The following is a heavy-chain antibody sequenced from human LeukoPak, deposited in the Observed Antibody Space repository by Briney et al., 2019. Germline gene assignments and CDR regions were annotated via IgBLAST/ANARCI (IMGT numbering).Heavy chain of an antibody. CDR2: ISYDGNNK. D-gene: IGHD6-19*01. J-gene: IGHJ4*02. Sequence: GGSLRLSCAASGFTFSSCAMHWVRQAPGKGLDWVAVISYDGNNKYYADSVRGRFTISRDNSKNTLYLQMNSLRAEDTAVYYCARDAGYTGYSSGWYSRRGYYFDYWGQGTLVTVSS. CDR3: ARDAGYTGYSSGWYSRRGYYFDY. V-gene: IGHV3-30-3*01. CDR1: GFTFSSCA.